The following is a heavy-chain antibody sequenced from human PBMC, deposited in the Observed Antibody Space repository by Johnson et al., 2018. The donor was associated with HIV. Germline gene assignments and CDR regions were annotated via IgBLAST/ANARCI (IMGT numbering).Heavy chain of an antibody. CDR2: ISWNSGSI. CDR1: GFSFDDYG. CDR3: AKDRAPAYYYDSDAAFDI. V-gene: IGHV3-9*01. J-gene: IGHJ3*02. Sequence: EVQLVESGGGLVQPGRSLRLSCAASGFSFDDYGMHWVRQAPGKGLQWVSGISWNSGSIGYADSVKGRFTISRDNAENSLYLQVNSLRAEDTAFYYCAKDRAPAYYYDSDAAFDIWGQGTMVTVSS. D-gene: IGHD3-22*01.